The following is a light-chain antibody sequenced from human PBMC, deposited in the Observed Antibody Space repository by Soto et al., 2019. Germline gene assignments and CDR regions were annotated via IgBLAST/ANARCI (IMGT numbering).Light chain of an antibody. Sequence: EFVLTQSPGTLSLSPGERATLSCRASQTVRNNYLAWYQQKPGQAPRLLIYDASSRATGIPDRFSGGGSGTDFTLTISRLEPEYFAVYYCQQFSSYPLTFGGGTKVEI. V-gene: IGKV3-20*01. CDR2: DAS. J-gene: IGKJ4*01. CDR1: QTVRNNY. CDR3: QQFSSYPLT.